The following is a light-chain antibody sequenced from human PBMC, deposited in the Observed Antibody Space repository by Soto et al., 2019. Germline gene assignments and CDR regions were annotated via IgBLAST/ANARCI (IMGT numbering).Light chain of an antibody. V-gene: IGLV2-14*01. CDR2: EVS. J-gene: IGLJ1*01. Sequence: QSALTQPASVSGSPGQSITISCTGTSSDVGGYNYVSWYQQHPGKAPKLMIYEVSNRPSGVSNRFSGSKYGNTASLTISGLQAEDEADYYCSSYTSSSTSLYVFGTGTKVTVL. CDR1: SSDVGGYNY. CDR3: SSYTSSSTSLYV.